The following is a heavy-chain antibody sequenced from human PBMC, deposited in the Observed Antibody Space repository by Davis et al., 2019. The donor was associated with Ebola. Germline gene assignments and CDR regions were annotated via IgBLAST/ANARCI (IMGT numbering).Heavy chain of an antibody. CDR2: INHSGST. CDR1: GGSFSGHY. V-gene: IGHV4-34*01. D-gene: IGHD5-18*01. CDR3: ARESRGYSYGDRNYYYYGMDV. J-gene: IGHJ6*02. Sequence: MPSETLSLTCAVYGGSFSGHYWAWIRQPPGKGLEWIGEINHSGSTNYNPSLKSRVTISVDTSKNQFSLKLSSVTAADTAVYYCARESRGYSYGDRNYYYYGMDVWGQGTTVTVSS.